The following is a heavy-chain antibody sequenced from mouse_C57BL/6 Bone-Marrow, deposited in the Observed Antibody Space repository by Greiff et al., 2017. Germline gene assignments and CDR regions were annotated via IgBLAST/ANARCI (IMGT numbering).Heavy chain of an antibody. D-gene: IGHD2-4*01. V-gene: IGHV1-9*01. CDR3: ARSYDYDDYTMDY. Sequence: VQLQQSGAELMKPGASVKLSCKATGYTFTGYWIEWVKQRPGHGLEWIGEILPGSGSTNYNEKFKSEATLSVDKSSRTAYMELSSLTSEDSAVYYCARSYDYDDYTMDYWGQGTAVTVSS. CDR2: ILPGSGST. J-gene: IGHJ4*01. CDR1: GYTFTGYW.